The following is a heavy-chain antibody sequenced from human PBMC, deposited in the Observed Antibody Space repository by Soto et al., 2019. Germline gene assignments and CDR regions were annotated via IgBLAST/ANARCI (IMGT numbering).Heavy chain of an antibody. V-gene: IGHV4-61*01. CDR1: GGSVSSGSYY. Sequence: QVQVQESGPGLVKPSETLSLTCTVSGGSVSSGSYYWSWIRQPPGKGLEWIGYIYYSGSTNYNPSLMSRVTIAVDTSKNQFSLKLSAVTAADTAVYYCATRTPRAYFDYWGQGTLVTVSS. J-gene: IGHJ4*02. CDR2: IYYSGST. D-gene: IGHD2-2*01. CDR3: ATRTPRAYFDY.